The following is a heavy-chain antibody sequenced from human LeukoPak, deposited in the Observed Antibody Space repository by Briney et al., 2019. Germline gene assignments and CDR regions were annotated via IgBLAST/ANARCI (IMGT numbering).Heavy chain of an antibody. CDR1: GYSFTSYW. V-gene: IGHV5-51*01. D-gene: IGHD6-13*01. J-gene: IGHJ4*02. CDR3: ATRYSSSWVYFDY. CDR2: IYPGDSDT. Sequence: PGESLKISCKGSGYSFTSYWIGWVRQMPGKGLEWMGIIYPGDSDTRYSPSSQGQVTISADKSISTAYLQWSSLKASDTAMYYCATRYSSSWVYFDYWGQGTLVTVSS.